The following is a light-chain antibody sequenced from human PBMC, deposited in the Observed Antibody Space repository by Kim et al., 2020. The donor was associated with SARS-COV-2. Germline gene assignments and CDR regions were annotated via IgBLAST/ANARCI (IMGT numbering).Light chain of an antibody. CDR3: QSYDSSNRV. V-gene: IGLV6-57*04. Sequence: NFMLTHPHSVSESPGKTVTISCTRSSGSIASNYVQWYQQRPGSAPTTVIYEDNQRPSGVPDRFSGSIDSSSNSASLTISGLKTEDEADYYCQSYDSSNRVFGGGTQLTVL. J-gene: IGLJ3*02. CDR2: EDN. CDR1: SGSIASNY.